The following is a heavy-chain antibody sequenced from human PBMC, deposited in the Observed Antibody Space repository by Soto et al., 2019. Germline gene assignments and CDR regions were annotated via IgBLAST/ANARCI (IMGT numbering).Heavy chain of an antibody. Sequence: SXTLSLACSVSGGTVITGSYHWIWIRQPPGKGLEWIGFIPNNGSPDYNPSLKSRVVVSIDRSKNQFSLKVNSVTAADTAVYFCARIGWGGDSWGQGTLVTVSS. D-gene: IGHD7-27*01. CDR1: GGTVITGSYH. CDR3: ARIGWGGDS. J-gene: IGHJ5*01. CDR2: IPNNGSP. V-gene: IGHV4-61*01.